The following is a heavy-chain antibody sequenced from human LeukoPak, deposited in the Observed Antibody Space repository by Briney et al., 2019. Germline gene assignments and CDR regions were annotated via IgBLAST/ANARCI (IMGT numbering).Heavy chain of an antibody. CDR2: ISSSGSTI. J-gene: IGHJ4*02. V-gene: IGHV3-48*03. D-gene: IGHD4-17*01. CDR3: ARETTVTFDY. CDR1: GFTFSSYE. Sequence: GGSLRPSCAASGFTFSSYEMNWVRQAPGKGLEWVSYISSSGSTIYYADSVKGRFTISRDNAKISLYLQMNSLRAEDTAVYYCARETTVTFDYWGQGTLVTVSS.